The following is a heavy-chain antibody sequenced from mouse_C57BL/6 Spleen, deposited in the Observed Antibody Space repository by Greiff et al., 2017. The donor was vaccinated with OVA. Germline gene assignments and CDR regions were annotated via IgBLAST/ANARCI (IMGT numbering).Heavy chain of an antibody. Sequence: VKLQQSGAELMKPGASVKLSCKATGYTFTGYWIEWVTPRPLHGPDCIVENLPGSGSTNYNEKFKGKATFTADTSSNTAYMQLSSLTTEDSAIYYCARGSYYFDYWGQGTTLTVSS. V-gene: IGHV1-9*01. CDR3: ARGSYYFDY. CDR2: NLPGSGST. D-gene: IGHD3-1*01. CDR1: GYTFTGYW. J-gene: IGHJ2*01.